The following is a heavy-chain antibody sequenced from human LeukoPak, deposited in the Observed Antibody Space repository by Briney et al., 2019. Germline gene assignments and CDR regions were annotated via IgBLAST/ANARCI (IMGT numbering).Heavy chain of an antibody. CDR1: GGSISSGDYY. V-gene: IGHV4-30-4*01. J-gene: IGHJ5*02. Sequence: SETLSLTCTVSGGSISSGDYYWSWIRQPPGKGLEWIGYIYYSGSTYYNPSLKSRVTISVDTSKNQFSLKLSSVTAADTAVNYCARLGYCSSTSCYTLQGWFDPWGQGTLVTVSS. D-gene: IGHD2-2*02. CDR3: ARLGYCSSTSCYTLQGWFDP. CDR2: IYYSGST.